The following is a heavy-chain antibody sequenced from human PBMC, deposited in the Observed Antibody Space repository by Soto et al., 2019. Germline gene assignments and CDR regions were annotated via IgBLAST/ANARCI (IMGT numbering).Heavy chain of an antibody. CDR1: GFTFSSYD. D-gene: IGHD3-3*01. CDR2: ISGRGDST. Sequence: PGGSLRLSCAASGFTFSSYDMSWVRQAPGKGLEWVSVISGRGDSTYYAGSVKGRFTISRDNSKNTLYLQMDSLRAEDTAIYYCAKDRPDYFFWSGYEGFYFDYSGQGTLVTVS. J-gene: IGHJ4*02. CDR3: AKDRPDYFFWSGYEGFYFDY. V-gene: IGHV3-23*01.